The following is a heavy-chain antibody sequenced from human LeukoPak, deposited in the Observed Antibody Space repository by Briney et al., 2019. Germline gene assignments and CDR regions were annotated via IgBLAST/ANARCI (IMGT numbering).Heavy chain of an antibody. CDR3: ARPSSLYGGTSEDY. V-gene: IGHV5-51*01. Sequence: EESLKISCKASGYSFTDYWIVWVSQMPGKGLEWMGAIYPGDSDTRYSPSLDGQVTISADKSVSTTYLQWSSLQASDTAMYYCARPSSLYGGTSEDYWGQGTLVTVSS. CDR1: GYSFTDYW. J-gene: IGHJ4*02. D-gene: IGHD4-23*01. CDR2: IYPGDSDT.